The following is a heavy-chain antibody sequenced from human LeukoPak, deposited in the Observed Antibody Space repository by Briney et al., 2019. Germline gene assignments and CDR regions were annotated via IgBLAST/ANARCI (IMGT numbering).Heavy chain of an antibody. CDR3: ARRNSRIRGSTSSWYMDV. V-gene: IGHV4-39*01. CDR1: GGSISSSSYY. D-gene: IGHD2-2*01. CDR2: IYYSGST. Sequence: SETLSLTCTVSGGSISSSSYYWGWIRQPPGKGLEWIGSIYYSGSTYYNPSLKSRVTISVDTSKNQFSLKLSSVTAADTAVYYCARRNSRIRGSTSSWYMDVWGKGTTVTVSS. J-gene: IGHJ6*03.